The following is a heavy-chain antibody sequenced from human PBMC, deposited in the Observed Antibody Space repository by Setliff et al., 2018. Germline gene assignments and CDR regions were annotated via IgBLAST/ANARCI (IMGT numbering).Heavy chain of an antibody. V-gene: IGHV4-38-2*02. CDR1: AYSISSGYY. CDR2: IYRNGNT. D-gene: IGHD4-4*01. Sequence: SETLSLTCSVSAYSISSGYYWGWVRQPPGKGLEWIGSIYRNGNTYYNPSLKSRVTISVDTSKNQFSLKLSSVTAADTAVYYCARGPNSNYEGAFDIWGQGTMVTVS. J-gene: IGHJ3*02. CDR3: ARGPNSNYEGAFDI.